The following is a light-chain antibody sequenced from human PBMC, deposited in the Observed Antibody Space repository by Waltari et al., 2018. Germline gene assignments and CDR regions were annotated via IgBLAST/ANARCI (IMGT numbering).Light chain of an antibody. V-gene: IGLV3-21*02. CDR1: NFESKS. CDR2: DDS. J-gene: IGLJ3*02. CDR3: QVWDSSSDHHV. Sequence: SYVVSQPPSVSVAPAQTASTTCGGNNFESKSVHWYQQKPGQAPVLVVTDDSDRPSGVPGRFSGSKSGNTATLTISRVEAGDEADYYCQVWDSSSDHHVFGGGTRLTVL.